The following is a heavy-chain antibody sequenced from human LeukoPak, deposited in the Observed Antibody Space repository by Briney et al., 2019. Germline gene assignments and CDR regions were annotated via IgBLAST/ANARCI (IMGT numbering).Heavy chain of an antibody. CDR1: GYTFTDFY. CDR2: INPNSGGT. V-gene: IGHV1-2*02. CDR3: VRGPSYMDV. J-gene: IGHJ6*03. Sequence: ASVKVSCKASGYTFTDFYIHWVRQAPGQGLEWMGWINPNSGGTNYVQKFQGRVTMTRDTSISTAYMELSSLRSDDTAVYYCVRGPSYMDVWGKGTTVTVSS.